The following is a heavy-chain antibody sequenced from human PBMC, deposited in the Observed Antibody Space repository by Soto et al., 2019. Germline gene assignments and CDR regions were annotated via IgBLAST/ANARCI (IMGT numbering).Heavy chain of an antibody. CDR1: GGSISIYY. CDR2: IYTSGST. V-gene: IGHV4-4*07. Sequence: PSETLSLTCTVSGGSISIYYWSWIRQPAGKGLEWIGRIYTSGSTNYNPSLKSRVTVSVDTSKNQFSLKLSSVTAADTAVYYCARQNTYYDFWSGYYQGGYYYGMAVWGQGTTVNVXS. D-gene: IGHD3-3*01. CDR3: ARQNTYYDFWSGYYQGGYYYGMAV. J-gene: IGHJ6*02.